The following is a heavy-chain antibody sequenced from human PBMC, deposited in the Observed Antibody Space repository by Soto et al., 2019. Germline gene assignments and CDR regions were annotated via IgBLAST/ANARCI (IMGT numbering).Heavy chain of an antibody. CDR2: INPISGAT. J-gene: IGHJ3*02. Sequence: QVQLVQSGAEVKKPGASVKVSCKASGYTFTGYYIHWVRQAPGHGLEWMGWINPISGATNYAQKSQGMVTMTRDTTISTDYMELRRLRADNTVVYYGARGGGGDMITFGGFIGDAFDKWGQGTRVTDSS. D-gene: IGHD3-16*02. V-gene: IGHV1-2*02. CDR1: GYTFTGYY. CDR3: ARGGGGDMITFGGFIGDAFDK.